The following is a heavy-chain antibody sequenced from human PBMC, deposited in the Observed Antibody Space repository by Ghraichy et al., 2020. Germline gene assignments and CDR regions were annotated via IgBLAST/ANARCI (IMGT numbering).Heavy chain of an antibody. CDR3: ATLTGDSYWYFDL. CDR1: GGSISSYY. J-gene: IGHJ2*01. Sequence: SETLSLTCTVSGGSISSYYWSWIRQPPGKGLEWIGYIYYSGSTNYNPSLKSRVTISVDTSKNQFSLKLSSVTAADTAVYYCATLTGDSYWYFDLWGRGTLVTVSS. V-gene: IGHV4-59*01. CDR2: IYYSGST. D-gene: IGHD7-27*01.